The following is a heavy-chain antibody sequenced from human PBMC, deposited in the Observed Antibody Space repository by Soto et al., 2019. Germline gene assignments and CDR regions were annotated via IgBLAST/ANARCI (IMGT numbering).Heavy chain of an antibody. D-gene: IGHD6-13*01. Sequence: EVQLVESGGGLVQPGGSRGLSFAASGFTFSSYWRHWVGQAPGRGLVWVSRINSDGSSTSYADSVKGRFTISRDNAKNTLYLQMNSLRAEDTAVYYCARGAAAGPFDYWGQGTLVTVSS. CDR3: ARGAAAGPFDY. J-gene: IGHJ4*02. V-gene: IGHV3-74*01. CDR2: INSDGSST. CDR1: GFTFSSYW.